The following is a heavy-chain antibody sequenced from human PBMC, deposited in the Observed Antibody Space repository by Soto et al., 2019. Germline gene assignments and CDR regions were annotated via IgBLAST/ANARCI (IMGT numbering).Heavy chain of an antibody. Sequence: LQSGGGVVQPGESLRLSGAASGFSLRDHALSWVRQAPGGGLEWVSGISGSEDRTSYADFVRGRFIISKDRAKNTLYLDISGLRVDDTAVYFCGRTYTGGWGQGTLVTVSS. V-gene: IGHV3-23*01. D-gene: IGHD3-10*01. CDR2: ISGSEDRT. CDR1: GFSLRDHA. J-gene: IGHJ4*02. CDR3: GRTYTGG.